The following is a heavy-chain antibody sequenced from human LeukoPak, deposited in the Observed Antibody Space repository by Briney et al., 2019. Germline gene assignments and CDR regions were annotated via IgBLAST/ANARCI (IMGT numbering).Heavy chain of an antibody. Sequence: ASVKVSCKASGYTLTSYYMHWVRQAPGQGLEWMGIINPSGGSTSYAQKFQGRVTMTRDTSTSTVYMELSSLRSEDTAVYYCARDRRSVRYSGAFDIWGQGTMVTVS. D-gene: IGHD2-15*01. V-gene: IGHV1-46*03. J-gene: IGHJ3*02. CDR3: ARDRRSVRYSGAFDI. CDR1: GYTLTSYY. CDR2: INPSGGST.